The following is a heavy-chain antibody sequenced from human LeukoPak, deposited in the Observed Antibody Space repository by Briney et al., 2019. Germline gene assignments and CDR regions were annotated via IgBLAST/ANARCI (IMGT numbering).Heavy chain of an antibody. J-gene: IGHJ3*02. Sequence: SGGSLRLSCVVSGFSLRTYAMSWVRQAPGKGLEWVTTIRGGGFSRYYADSVKGRVSISRDDSKNTVSLEVDNLGVEDTAIYYCAKHKGGGLGNDALDMWGPGTMLIVSS. CDR2: IRGGGFSR. CDR3: AKHKGGGLGNDALDM. V-gene: IGHV3-23*01. CDR1: GFSLRTYA. D-gene: IGHD2-15*01.